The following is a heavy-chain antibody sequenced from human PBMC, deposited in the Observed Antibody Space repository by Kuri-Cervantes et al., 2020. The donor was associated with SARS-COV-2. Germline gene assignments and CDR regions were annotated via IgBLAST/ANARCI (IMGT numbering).Heavy chain of an antibody. CDR1: GYAFTSYY. Sequence: ASVKVSCKASGYAFTSYYMHWVRQAPGQGLEWMGIINPSGGSTSYAQKLQGRVTMTTDTSTSTAYMELRSLRSDDTAVYYCARDLDPNWFDPWGQGTLVTVSS. V-gene: IGHV1-46*01. CDR3: ARDLDPNWFDP. CDR2: INPSGGST. J-gene: IGHJ5*02.